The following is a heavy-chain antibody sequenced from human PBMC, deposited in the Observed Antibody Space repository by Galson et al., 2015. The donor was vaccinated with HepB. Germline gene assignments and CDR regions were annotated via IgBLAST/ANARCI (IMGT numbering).Heavy chain of an antibody. Sequence: SLRLSCAASGFTFSSYSMNWVRQAPGKGLEWVSSISSSSSYIYYADSVKGRFTISRDNAKNSLYLQMNSLRAEDTAVYYCARDHGGIAVAGTEYYFDYWGQGTLVTVSS. CDR2: ISSSSSYI. CDR1: GFTFSSYS. V-gene: IGHV3-21*01. D-gene: IGHD6-19*01. CDR3: ARDHGGIAVAGTEYYFDY. J-gene: IGHJ4*02.